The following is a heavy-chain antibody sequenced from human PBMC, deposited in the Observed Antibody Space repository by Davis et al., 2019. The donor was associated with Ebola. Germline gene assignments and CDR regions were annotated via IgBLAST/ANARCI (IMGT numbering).Heavy chain of an antibody. Sequence: GESLKISCKGSGYRFTGHWIGFVRQMPGKGLEWMALFHPGDSDTKYSPSFQGQVTISADRSITTAYLQWTNLKASNTAMYYCVKLGHFGSGESWGQGTLVTVSS. V-gene: IGHV5-51*01. CDR1: GYRFTGHW. CDR2: FHPGDSDT. J-gene: IGHJ4*02. D-gene: IGHD3-10*01. CDR3: VKLGHFGSGES.